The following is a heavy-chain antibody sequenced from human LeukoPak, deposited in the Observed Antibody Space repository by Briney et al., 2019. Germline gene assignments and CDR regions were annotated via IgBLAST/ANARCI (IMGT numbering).Heavy chain of an antibody. V-gene: IGHV3-23*01. CDR1: GFTFSSYA. Sequence: PGGSLRLSCAASGFTFSSYAMRWVRQAPGKGLEWVSAISGSGSSTYYADSVKGRFTISRDNSKNTLYLQMNSLRAEDTAVYYCAKGIYGDFDYWGQGTLVTVSS. J-gene: IGHJ4*02. CDR3: AKGIYGDFDY. CDR2: ISGSGSST. D-gene: IGHD4-17*01.